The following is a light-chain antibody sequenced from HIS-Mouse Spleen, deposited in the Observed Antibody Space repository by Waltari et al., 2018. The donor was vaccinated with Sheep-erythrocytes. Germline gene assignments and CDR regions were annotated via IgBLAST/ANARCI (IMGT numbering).Light chain of an antibody. J-gene: IGLJ1*01. V-gene: IGLV2-11*01. CDR1: SSDVGGYNY. CDR3: CSYAGSYNHV. Sequence: PRSVSGSPGQSVTISCTGTSSDVGGYNYVLWYQQHPGKAPKLMIYDVSKRPSGVPDRFSGSKSGNTASLTISGLQAEDEADYYCCSYAGSYNHVFATGTKVTVL. CDR2: DVS.